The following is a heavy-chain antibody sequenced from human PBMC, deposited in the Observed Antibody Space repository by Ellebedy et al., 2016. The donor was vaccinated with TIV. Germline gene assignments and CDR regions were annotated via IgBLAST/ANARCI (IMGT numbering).Heavy chain of an antibody. J-gene: IGHJ4*02. V-gene: IGHV1-18*01. Sequence: ASVKVSXKASSYTFTTYGISWVRQAPGQGLEWMGWISTYNGNTNYAQSLQGRVTMSTDTSTSTAYMEVRSLKSDDTAVYYCARVFDSGYDSAYFDNWGQGTLVTVSS. CDR1: SYTFTTYG. CDR2: ISTYNGNT. CDR3: ARVFDSGYDSAYFDN. D-gene: IGHD5-12*01.